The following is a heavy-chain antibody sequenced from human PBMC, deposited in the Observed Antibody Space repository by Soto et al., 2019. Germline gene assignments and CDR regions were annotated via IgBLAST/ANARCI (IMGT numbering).Heavy chain of an antibody. D-gene: IGHD6-19*01. J-gene: IGHJ3*01. CDR3: ARALAVRDTFDL. V-gene: IGHV1-8*02. Sequence: QEQLVQSGAEVRKPGASVKVSCKASGYTFSNFDINWVRQATGQGLAWVGWMNPDSGDTDYSPRFQGRVSMTRDISISTAYMDLSSLGSEDTAVYYCARALAVRDTFDLWGQGTMVSVSS. CDR2: MNPDSGDT. CDR1: GYTFSNFD.